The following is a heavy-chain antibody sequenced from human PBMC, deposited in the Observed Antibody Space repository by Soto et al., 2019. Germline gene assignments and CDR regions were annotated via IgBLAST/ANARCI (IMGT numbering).Heavy chain of an antibody. D-gene: IGHD6-6*01. CDR2: TSASGDST. Sequence: EVQLLESGGGLVQPGGSLRLSCAASGFTFSIYAMTWVRQAPGKGLEWVSGTSASGDSTYYADSVKGRFTISRDNSKYTLHLQMNSLRADDTAVYYCAKVGSRSIAASPSTVGDYWGQGTLVTVSS. CDR3: AKVGSRSIAASPSTVGDY. CDR1: GFTFSIYA. J-gene: IGHJ4*02. V-gene: IGHV3-23*01.